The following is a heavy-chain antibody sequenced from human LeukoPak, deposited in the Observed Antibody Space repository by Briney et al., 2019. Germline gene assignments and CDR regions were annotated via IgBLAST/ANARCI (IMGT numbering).Heavy chain of an antibody. D-gene: IGHD3-10*01. CDR2: IKQDGDEK. CDR1: GFPSSSYW. Sequence: GGSLRLSCAASGFPSSSYWMTWVRQAPGKGLEWVANIKQDGDEKYYVDSVKGRFTISRDNAKNSLYLQMNSLRAEDTAVYYCAREDYYGSGNYVAWGGAFDVWGQGTTVTVSS. J-gene: IGHJ3*01. V-gene: IGHV3-7*01. CDR3: AREDYYGSGNYVAWGGAFDV.